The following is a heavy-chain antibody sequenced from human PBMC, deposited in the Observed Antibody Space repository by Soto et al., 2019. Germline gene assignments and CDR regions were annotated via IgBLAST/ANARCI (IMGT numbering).Heavy chain of an antibody. CDR2: ISSTTNYI. CDR3: ARESEDLTSNFDY. CDR1: GFTFTRYS. Sequence: GGSPRLSCAASGFTFTRYSMNWVRQAPGKGLEWVSSISSTTNYIYYGDSMKGRFTISRDNAKNSLYLEMNSLRAEDTAVYYCARESEDLTSNFDYWGQGTLVTVSS. J-gene: IGHJ4*02. V-gene: IGHV3-21*06.